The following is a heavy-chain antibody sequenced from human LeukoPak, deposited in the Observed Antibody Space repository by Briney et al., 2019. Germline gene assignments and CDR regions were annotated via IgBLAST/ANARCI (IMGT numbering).Heavy chain of an antibody. CDR3: ARLLGNWGWRYFDL. CDR1: GYSISSGYY. J-gene: IGHJ2*01. D-gene: IGHD7-27*01. CDR2: INHSGST. Sequence: PSETLSLTCTVSGYSISSGYYWSWIRQPPGKGLEWIGEINHSGSTNYNPSLKSRVTISVDTSKNQFSLKLSSVTAADTAVYYCARLLGNWGWRYFDLWGRGTLVTVSS. V-gene: IGHV4-38-2*02.